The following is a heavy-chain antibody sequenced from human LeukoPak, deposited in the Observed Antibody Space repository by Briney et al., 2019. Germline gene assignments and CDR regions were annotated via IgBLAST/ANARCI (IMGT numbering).Heavy chain of an antibody. D-gene: IGHD3-16*01. CDR3: ARLGDGGLYYYYYYGMDV. V-gene: IGHV3-30*03. CDR2: ISYDGSNK. Sequence: RRSLRLSCVASGFTFSSYGMHWVRHAPGRGLGWVAVISYDGSNKYYADSVKGRFTISRDNSKNTLYLQMNSLRAEDTAVYYCARLGDGGLYYYYYYGMDVWGQGTTVTVSS. J-gene: IGHJ6*02. CDR1: GFTFSSYG.